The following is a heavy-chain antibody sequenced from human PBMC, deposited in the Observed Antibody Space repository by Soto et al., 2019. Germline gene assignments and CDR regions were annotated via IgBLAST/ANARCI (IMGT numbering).Heavy chain of an antibody. CDR1: GGSISSGGYY. CDR3: ARYFGGAAGDPYDY. V-gene: IGHV4-31*03. D-gene: IGHD3-16*01. Sequence: SETLSLTCTVSGGSISSGGYYWSWIRQHPGKGLEWIGYIYYSGSTYYNPSLKSRVTISVDTSKNQFSLKLSSVTAADTAVYYCARYFGGAAGDPYDYRSQGTLVIVSS. J-gene: IGHJ4*02. CDR2: IYYSGST.